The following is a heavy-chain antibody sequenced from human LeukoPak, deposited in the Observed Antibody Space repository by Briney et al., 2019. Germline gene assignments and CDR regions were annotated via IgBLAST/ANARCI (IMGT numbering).Heavy chain of an antibody. CDR1: GFTVSSNY. CDR3: ASGPTYSGSQENY. J-gene: IGHJ4*02. D-gene: IGHD1-26*01. V-gene: IGHV3-53*01. CDR2: IYSGGST. Sequence: GGSLRLSCAVSGFTVSSNYMNWVRQAPGKGLEWVSVIYSGGSTYYADSVKGRFTISRDSSKSTLYLQMNSLRVEDTAVYYCASGPTYSGSQENYWGQGTLVTVSS.